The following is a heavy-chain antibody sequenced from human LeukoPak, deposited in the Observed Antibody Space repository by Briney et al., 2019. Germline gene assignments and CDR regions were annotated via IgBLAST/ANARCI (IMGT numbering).Heavy chain of an antibody. CDR3: ARLHISYCGGDCYDY. D-gene: IGHD2-21*01. V-gene: IGHV1-46*01. CDR2: INPSGGST. Sequence: ASVKVSRKASGYTFTNYYIHWVRQAPGQGLEWMGIINPSGGSTNFAQKFQGRVTMTTDTSTITVYMELSSLRSEDTAVYYCARLHISYCGGDCYDYWGQGTLVTVSS. CDR1: GYTFTNYY. J-gene: IGHJ4*02.